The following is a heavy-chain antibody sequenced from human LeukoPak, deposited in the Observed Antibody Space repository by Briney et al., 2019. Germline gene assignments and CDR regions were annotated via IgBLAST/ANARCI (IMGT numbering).Heavy chain of an antibody. CDR1: GFTFSSYW. CDR2: INSDGSST. D-gene: IGHD5-12*01. CDR3: VRDGGVSGYDLLDY. Sequence: PGGSLRLSCAASGFTFSSYWMHWVRQAPGKGLVWVSRINSDGSSTNYADSVKGRFTISRDNAKNTLYLQMNSLRAEDTAVYYCVRDGGVSGYDLLDYWGQGTLVAVSS. V-gene: IGHV3-74*01. J-gene: IGHJ4*02.